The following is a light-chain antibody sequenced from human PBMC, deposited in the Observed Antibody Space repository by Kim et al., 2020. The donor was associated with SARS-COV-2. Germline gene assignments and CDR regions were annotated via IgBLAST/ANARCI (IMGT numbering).Light chain of an antibody. CDR2: GVS. CDR3: QQYRT. Sequence: PGERATLSCRASQSGSSTFLAWYQQKPGPAPRLLIYGVSSRATGVPDRFSGSGSGTDFTLTISRLEPEDFAVYYCQQYRTFGQGTKVDIK. J-gene: IGKJ1*01. V-gene: IGKV3-20*01. CDR1: QSGSSTF.